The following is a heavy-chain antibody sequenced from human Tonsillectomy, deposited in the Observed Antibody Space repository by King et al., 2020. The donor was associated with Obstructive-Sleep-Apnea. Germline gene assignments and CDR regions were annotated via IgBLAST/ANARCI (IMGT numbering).Heavy chain of an antibody. V-gene: IGHV3-30*18. D-gene: IGHD6-13*01. CDR1: GFSFSTRD. CDR3: AKGEWSSRSIDY. J-gene: IGHJ4*02. Sequence: VQLVQSGGGVVQPGTSLRLSCAASGFSFSTRDIHWVRQAPGKGLEWVALISWNERDKYYADSGNGRFTISRDNSKNTLYLEMNGLRAEDTAAYYCAKGEWSSRSIDYWGQGTLVTVSS. CDR2: ISWNERDK.